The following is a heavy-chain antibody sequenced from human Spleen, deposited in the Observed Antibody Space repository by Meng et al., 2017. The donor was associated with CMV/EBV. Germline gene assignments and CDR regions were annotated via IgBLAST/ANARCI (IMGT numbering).Heavy chain of an antibody. CDR1: GFTFNHHW. V-gene: IGHV3-7*01. D-gene: IGHD1-26*01. CDR3: ARDRQWELPGDYYYGMDV. J-gene: IGHJ6*02. Sequence: GGSLRLSCLASGFTFNHHWMTWVRQAPGKGLEWVANIGGDGSDRYYLDSVKGRFTISRDNSKNTLYLQMNSLRAEDTAMYYCARDRQWELPGDYYYGMDVWGQGTTVTVSS. CDR2: IGGDGSDR.